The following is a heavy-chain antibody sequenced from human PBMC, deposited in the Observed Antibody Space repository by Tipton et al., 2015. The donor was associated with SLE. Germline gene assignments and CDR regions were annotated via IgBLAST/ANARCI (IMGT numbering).Heavy chain of an antibody. J-gene: IGHJ4*02. CDR2: MSYSGST. CDR3: ARGEVGGYDYFDH. V-gene: IGHV4-31*03. D-gene: IGHD5-12*01. Sequence: TLSLTCTFSGDSISNHYWSWIRQHPGKGLEWIGHMSYSGSTYYNPSLKSRITISVDTSKNHFSLKLSSVTAADTAVYYCARGEVGGYDYFDHWGQGTLVTVSS. CDR1: GDSISNHY.